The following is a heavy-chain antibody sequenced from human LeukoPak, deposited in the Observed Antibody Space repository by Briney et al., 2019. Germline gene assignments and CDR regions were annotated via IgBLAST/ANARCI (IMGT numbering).Heavy chain of an antibody. CDR3: ARQYSGYDYLQDY. CDR2: INHSGST. CDR1: GGSFSGYY. J-gene: IGHJ4*02. Sequence: SETLSLTCAVYGGSFSGYYWSWIRQPPGKGLEWIGEINHSGSTNYNPSLKSRVTISVDTSKNQFSLKLSSVTAADTAVYYCARQYSGYDYLQDYWGQGTLVTVSS. D-gene: IGHD5-12*01. V-gene: IGHV4-34*01.